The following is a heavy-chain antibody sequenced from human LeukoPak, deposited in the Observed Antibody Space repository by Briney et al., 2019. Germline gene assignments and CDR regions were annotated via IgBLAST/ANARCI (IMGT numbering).Heavy chain of an antibody. V-gene: IGHV1-18*01. Sequence: GASVKVSCKASGYTFTSYGISWVRQAPGQGLEWMGWISAYNGNTNYAQKLQGRGTMTTDTSTSTAYMELRSLRSHDPAVYYCARDRYCSGGSCYYGWFDPWGQGTLVTVSS. D-gene: IGHD2-15*01. CDR3: ARDRYCSGGSCYYGWFDP. CDR2: ISAYNGNT. CDR1: GYTFTSYG. J-gene: IGHJ5*02.